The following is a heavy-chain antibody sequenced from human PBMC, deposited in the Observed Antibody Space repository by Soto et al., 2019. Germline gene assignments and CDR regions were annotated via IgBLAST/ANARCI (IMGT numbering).Heavy chain of an antibody. J-gene: IGHJ6*02. V-gene: IGHV1-69*13. CDR1: GGTFSSYA. D-gene: IGHD2-2*01. CDR2: IIPIFGTA. Sequence: SVKVSCKASGGTFSSYAISWVRQAPGQGLEWMGGIIPIFGTANYAQKFQGRVTSTADESTSTAYMELSSLRSEDTAVYYCARDRYQLLPYYYGMDVWGQGTTVTVSS. CDR3: ARDRYQLLPYYYGMDV.